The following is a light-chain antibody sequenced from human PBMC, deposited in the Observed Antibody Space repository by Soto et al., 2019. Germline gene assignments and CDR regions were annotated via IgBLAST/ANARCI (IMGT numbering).Light chain of an antibody. CDR3: GTWDGGTI. V-gene: IGLV1-51*01. Sequence: SVLTQPPSVSAAPGQKVTISCSGSSSNIGKNYVSWYQHLPGTAPKLLIYDNNQRPSGIPDRFSGSKSDTSATLAITGLQAGDEADYYCGTWDGGTIFGTGTKVTVL. J-gene: IGLJ1*01. CDR2: DNN. CDR1: SSNIGKNY.